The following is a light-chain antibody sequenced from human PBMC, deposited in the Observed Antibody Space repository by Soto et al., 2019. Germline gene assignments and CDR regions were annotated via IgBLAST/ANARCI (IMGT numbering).Light chain of an antibody. CDR1: SSDVGGYNY. CDR3: SSYTSSCTVV. Sequence: QSVLTQPASVSGSPGQSITISCTGTSSDVGGYNYVSWYQQHPGKAPKLMIYEVSNRPSGVSNRFSGSKSGNTASLTISGLQAEDEADYYCSSYTSSCTVVFGGGTQLTVL. CDR2: EVS. J-gene: IGLJ2*01. V-gene: IGLV2-14*01.